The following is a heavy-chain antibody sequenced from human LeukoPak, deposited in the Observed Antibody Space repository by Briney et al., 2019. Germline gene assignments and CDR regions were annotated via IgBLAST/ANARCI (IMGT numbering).Heavy chain of an antibody. D-gene: IGHD2-8*02. CDR1: GFTFSNYD. CDR2: IGTAGDT. CDR3: ARAARFYGSTGAHAFDI. J-gene: IGHJ3*02. Sequence: GRSLRLSCSASGFTFSNYDMHWVRHVTGKGLEWVSGIGTAGDTHYPDSVKGRFTISRENAKNSLYLQMNSLRAGDTAVYYCARAARFYGSTGAHAFDIWGQGTMVTVS. V-gene: IGHV3-13*01.